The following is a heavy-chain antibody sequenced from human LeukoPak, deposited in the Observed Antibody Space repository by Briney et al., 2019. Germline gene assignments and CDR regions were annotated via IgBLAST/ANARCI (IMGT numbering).Heavy chain of an antibody. CDR2: IRYDGSNK. Sequence: GGSLRLSCAASGFTFSSYGMHWVRQAPGKGLEWVAFIRYDGSNKYYADSVKGRFTISRDNSKNTPYLQMNSLRAEDTAVYYCAKDKLEPIYFDYWGQGTLVTVSS. J-gene: IGHJ4*02. CDR1: GFTFSSYG. CDR3: AKDKLEPIYFDY. V-gene: IGHV3-30*02. D-gene: IGHD1-14*01.